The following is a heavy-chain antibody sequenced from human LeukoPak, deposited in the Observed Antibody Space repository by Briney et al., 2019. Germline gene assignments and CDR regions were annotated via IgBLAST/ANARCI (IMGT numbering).Heavy chain of an antibody. CDR1: GFTFRGYS. V-gene: IGHV3-48*02. CDR2: ITSSSSAI. CDR3: ARSESRTSGRYYGMDV. J-gene: IGHJ6*02. Sequence: QAGGSLRLSCAASGFTFRGYSMNWVRQAPGKGLEWVSYITSSSSAIYYADSVKGRFTISRDNARSSLYLQMNSLRDEDTAIYYCARSESRTSGRYYGMDVWGQGTTVTVSS. D-gene: IGHD2-2*01.